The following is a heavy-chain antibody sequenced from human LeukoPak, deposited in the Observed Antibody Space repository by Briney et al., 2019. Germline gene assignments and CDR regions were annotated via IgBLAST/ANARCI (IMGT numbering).Heavy chain of an antibody. J-gene: IGHJ4*02. CDR3: ARDQREYYYDSSGYYSRINYFDY. Sequence: PGGSLRLSCAASPGIPFSDYWMNWVRQAPGKGLEWVAIIRQDGREKLYLDSVKGRFTISRDNAKSSVYLQINSLRAEDTAVYYCARDQREYYYDSSGYYSRINYFDYWGQGTLVTVSS. D-gene: IGHD3-22*01. V-gene: IGHV3-7*03. CDR2: IRQDGREK. CDR1: PGIPFSDYW.